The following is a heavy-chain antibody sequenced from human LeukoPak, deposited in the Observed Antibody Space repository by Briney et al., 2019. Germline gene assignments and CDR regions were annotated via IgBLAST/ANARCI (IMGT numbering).Heavy chain of an antibody. J-gene: IGHJ4*02. D-gene: IGHD6-13*01. CDR3: ARLGYSSISYYFDY. V-gene: IGHV4-59*08. Sequence: SETLSLTRTVSGGSISSYYWSWIRQPPGKGLEWIGYIYYSGSTNYNPSLKSRVTISGDTSKNQFSLQLSSVTAADTAVYYCARLGYSSISYYFDYWGQGTLVTVSS. CDR2: IYYSGST. CDR1: GGSISSYY.